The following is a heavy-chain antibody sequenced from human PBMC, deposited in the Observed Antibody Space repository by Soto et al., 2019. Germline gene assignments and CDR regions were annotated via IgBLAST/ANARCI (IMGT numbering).Heavy chain of an antibody. CDR1: HGPISRDYFD. J-gene: IGHJ4*02. CDR2: IYSSGST. Sequence: SKALSLTCTFFHGPISRDYFDSTFINQPPLKVLLWIGYIYSSGSTAYNPCLKSRLTMSLDTSRHQLSLKLSSVTAADTAVYYCARDLYYWSRFWGQGTLVTVSS. V-gene: IGHV4-30-4*01. D-gene: IGHD3-3*01. CDR3: ARDLYYWSRF.